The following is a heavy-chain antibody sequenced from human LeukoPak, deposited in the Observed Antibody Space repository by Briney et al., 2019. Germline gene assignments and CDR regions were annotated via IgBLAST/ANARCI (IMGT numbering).Heavy chain of an antibody. J-gene: IGHJ4*02. D-gene: IGHD3-10*01. Sequence: PGGSLRLSCAASGFTVSSNYMSWVRQAPGKGLEWVSVIYSGGSTYYADSVKGRFTISRDNSKNTLYLQMNGLRAEDTAVYYCARDRGPYYYGSGSQPFDYWGQGTLVTVSS. CDR1: GFTVSSNY. CDR2: IYSGGST. V-gene: IGHV3-53*01. CDR3: ARDRGPYYYGSGSQPFDY.